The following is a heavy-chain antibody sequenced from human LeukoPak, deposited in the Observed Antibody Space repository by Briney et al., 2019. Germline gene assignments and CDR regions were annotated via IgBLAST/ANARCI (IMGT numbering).Heavy chain of an antibody. D-gene: IGHD3-22*01. CDR1: GFTFGDYA. Sequence: PGGALRLSCTASGFTFGDYAMSWFRQAPGKGLEWVGFIRSKAYGGTTEYAASVKGRFTISRDDSKSIAYLQMNSLKTEDTAVYYCTRDHRYYDSSGNGDVWGQGTTVTVSS. J-gene: IGHJ6*02. CDR2: IRSKAYGGTT. CDR3: TRDHRYYDSSGNGDV. V-gene: IGHV3-49*03.